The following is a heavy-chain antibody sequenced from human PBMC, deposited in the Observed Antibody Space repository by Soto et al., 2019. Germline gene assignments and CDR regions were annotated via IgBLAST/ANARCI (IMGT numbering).Heavy chain of an antibody. Sequence: EVQLVESGGGLVQPGGSLRLYCAAYGFIFSTYPMTWVRQAPGKGLEWLSNIRSNTGDTYYAESVKGRFTIYRDNARKSQYLQMNSLREEEKAVYYRASHQQWAFDVWGQGALVTVTS. CDR3: ASHQQWAFDV. CDR2: IRSNTGDT. D-gene: IGHD1-26*01. CDR1: GFIFSTYP. V-gene: IGHV3-48*02. J-gene: IGHJ4*02.